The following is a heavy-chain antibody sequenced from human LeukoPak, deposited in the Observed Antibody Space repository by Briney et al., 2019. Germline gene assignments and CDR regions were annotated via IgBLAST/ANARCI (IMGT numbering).Heavy chain of an antibody. J-gene: IGHJ4*02. V-gene: IGHV3-48*01. D-gene: IGHD6-13*01. CDR2: ISSSSSTI. Sequence: GGSLRLSCAASGFTFSSYSMNWVRQAPGKGLEWVSYISSSSSTIYYADSVKGRFTISRDNAKNSLYLQMNSLRAEDTAVYYCARDSSSLTTPLDYWGQGTLVTVSS. CDR1: GFTFSSYS. CDR3: ARDSSSLTTPLDY.